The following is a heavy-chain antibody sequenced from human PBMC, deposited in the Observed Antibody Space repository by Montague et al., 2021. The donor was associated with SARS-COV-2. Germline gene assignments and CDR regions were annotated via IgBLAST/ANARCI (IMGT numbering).Heavy chain of an antibody. D-gene: IGHD2-15*01. CDR3: VLTGGYGRGRTVTLFDD. CDR1: GFAFSDFE. J-gene: IGHJ4*02. Sequence: SLRLSCAASGFAFSDFEVNWVRQAPGKGLEWLADMSNSGSSKNYADSVKGRFTISRDNTRNSLYLQMSSLRVENTAVYYYVLTGGYGRGRTVTLFDDWGQGMVVTVSS. CDR2: MSNSGSSK. V-gene: IGHV3-48*03.